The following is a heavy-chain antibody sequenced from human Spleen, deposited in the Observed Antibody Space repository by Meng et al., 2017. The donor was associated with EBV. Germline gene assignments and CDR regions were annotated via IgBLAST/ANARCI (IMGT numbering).Heavy chain of an antibody. Sequence: QLQGQESGPGLVGPSETLSITFTVSGGSISSSTYYWGWIRQPPGKGLEWIGSINYGGSTYYNPSLKSRVTISVDTSKNQFSLKLSSVTAADTAVYYCAREDNSAFDPWGQGTLVTVSS. V-gene: IGHV4-39*07. D-gene: IGHD2/OR15-2a*01. J-gene: IGHJ5*02. CDR2: INYGGST. CDR1: GGSISSSTYY. CDR3: AREDNSAFDP.